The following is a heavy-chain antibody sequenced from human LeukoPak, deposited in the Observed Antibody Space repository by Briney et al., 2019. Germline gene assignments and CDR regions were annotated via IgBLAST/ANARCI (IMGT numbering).Heavy chain of an antibody. J-gene: IGHJ5*02. D-gene: IGHD2-2*03. CDR3: ARDLVIVVVPAAIESNWFDP. CDR2: IYTSGST. CDR1: GGALSSYY. Sequence: SETLSLTCTVSGGALSSYYWSWIAQPAGKGLEWIGRIYTSGSTNYNPSLNSRGTMSVDTSKTQFSLKLSSVTAAGTAVYYCARDLVIVVVPAAIESNWFDPWGQGTLVTVSS. V-gene: IGHV4-4*07.